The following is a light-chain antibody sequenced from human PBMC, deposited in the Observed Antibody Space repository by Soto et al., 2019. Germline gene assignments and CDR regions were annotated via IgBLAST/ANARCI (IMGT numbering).Light chain of an antibody. V-gene: IGLV2-23*01. CDR1: SRDVGSYNL. CDR2: EGT. CDR3: CSFAGSSTYV. J-gene: IGLJ1*01. Sequence: QSVLTQPASVSGSPGQSITISCTGTSRDVGSYNLVSWYQQHPGNAPKLIIYEGTKLPSGVSYRFSGSKSGNTASLTISGLQEEDEGDYHCCSFAGSSTYVFGTGTKLTVL.